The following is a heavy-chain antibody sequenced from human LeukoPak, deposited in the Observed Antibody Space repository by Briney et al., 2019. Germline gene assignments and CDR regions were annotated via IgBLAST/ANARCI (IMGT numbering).Heavy chain of an antibody. CDR3: ATISVADPDY. Sequence: GGSLRLSCAASGIHLSTFTMNWVRQAPGKGLEWVALISSTSGKIFYSDSVRGRFTISRDNAESSLYLQMKSLRAEDTAIYYCATISVADPDYWGQGTLVTVSS. D-gene: IGHD6-19*01. CDR2: ISSTSGKI. V-gene: IGHV3-21*01. CDR1: GIHLSTFT. J-gene: IGHJ4*02.